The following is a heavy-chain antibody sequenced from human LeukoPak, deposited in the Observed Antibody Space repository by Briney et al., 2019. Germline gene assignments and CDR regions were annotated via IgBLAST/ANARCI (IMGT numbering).Heavy chain of an antibody. D-gene: IGHD2-2*01. CDR3: AGLLGYCSSTSCYDY. CDR1: GFTFSSYG. Sequence: PGRSLRLSCAASGFTFSSYGMHWVRQAPGKGLEWVAVISYDGSNKYYADSVKGRFTISRDNSKSTLYLQMNSLRAEDTAVYYCAGLLGYCSSTSCYDYWGQGTLVTVSS. V-gene: IGHV3-30*03. CDR2: ISYDGSNK. J-gene: IGHJ4*02.